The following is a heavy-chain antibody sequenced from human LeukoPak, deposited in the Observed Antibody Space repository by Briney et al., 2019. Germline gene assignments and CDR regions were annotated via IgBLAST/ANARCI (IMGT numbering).Heavy chain of an antibody. CDR3: ARGGSGTYYHY. D-gene: IGHD1-26*01. V-gene: IGHV4-59*01. CDR2: ISYSGST. J-gene: IGHJ4*02. CDR1: GASISRYY. Sequence: SETLSLTCTVSGASISRYYWSWIRQPPGKGLEWIAYISYSGSTNYNPSLKSRVTISVDTSKNQFSLKLSSVTAADTAVYYCARGGSGTYYHYWGQGTLVTVFS.